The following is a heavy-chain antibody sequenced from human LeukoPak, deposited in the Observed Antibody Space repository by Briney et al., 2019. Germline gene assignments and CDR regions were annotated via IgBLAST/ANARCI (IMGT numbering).Heavy chain of an antibody. J-gene: IGHJ4*02. V-gene: IGHV1-18*01. CDR2: ISAYNGNT. Sequence: ASVKVSCKASGYTFTSYGISWVRQAPGQGLEWMGWISAYNGNTNYAQKLQGRVTMTTDTSTSTAYMELRSLRSDDTAVYYWAPGGGGSSWYEVFDYWGQGTLVTVSS. CDR3: APGGGGSSWYEVFDY. CDR1: GYTFTSYG. D-gene: IGHD6-13*01.